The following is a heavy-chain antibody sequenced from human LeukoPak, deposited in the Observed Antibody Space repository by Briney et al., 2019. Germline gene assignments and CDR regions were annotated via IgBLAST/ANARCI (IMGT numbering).Heavy chain of an antibody. V-gene: IGHV4-34*01. CDR1: GGSLSTYY. Sequence: SETLSLTCAVYGGSLSTYYWSWIRQPPGKGLEWIGEINRKGDTQYNPSLKDRVTISVDTSKNEFSLKMRSMTAADTAVYYCARGPDSGSYYAWFDPWGQGTLVTVSS. CDR3: ARGPDSGSYYAWFDP. D-gene: IGHD1-26*01. CDR2: INRKGDT. J-gene: IGHJ5*02.